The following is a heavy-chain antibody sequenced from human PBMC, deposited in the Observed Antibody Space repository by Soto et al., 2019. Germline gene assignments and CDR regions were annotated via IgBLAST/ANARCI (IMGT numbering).Heavy chain of an antibody. D-gene: IGHD3-16*02. CDR1: GGSISSYY. Sequence: SETLSLTCTVSGGSISSYYWSWIRQPPGKGLEWIGYIYYSGSTNYNPSLKSRVTISVDTSKNQFSLKLSSVTAADTAVYYCAKSIGTGYRVDYYGMDVWGQGTTVTVSS. V-gene: IGHV4-59*01. CDR2: IYYSGST. CDR3: AKSIGTGYRVDYYGMDV. J-gene: IGHJ6*02.